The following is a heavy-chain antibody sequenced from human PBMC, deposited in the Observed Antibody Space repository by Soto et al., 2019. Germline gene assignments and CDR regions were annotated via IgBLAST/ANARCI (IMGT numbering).Heavy chain of an antibody. Sequence: VSGPTLVNPTETLTLTCTVSGFSLRDLRMGVSWIRQPPGKALEWLAHIFSSGEESYTTSLKSRLTISKDTSKSQVVLTMTNMDPVDTATYYCARIPQGRDLPDYWGQGTLVTAPQ. CDR3: ARIPQGRDLPDY. J-gene: IGHJ4*02. V-gene: IGHV2-26*01. CDR2: IFSSGEE. CDR1: GFSLRDLRMG. D-gene: IGHD3-10*01.